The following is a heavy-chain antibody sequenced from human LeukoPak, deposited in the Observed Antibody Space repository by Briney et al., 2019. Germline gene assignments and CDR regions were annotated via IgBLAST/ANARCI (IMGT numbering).Heavy chain of an antibody. CDR3: AKDGPYYYDSSGIDY. CDR1: GFTFSRYG. Sequence: GGSLRLSCAASGFTFSRYGMHWVRQAPGKGLEWVAVIWYDGSNKYYADSVKGRFTISRDNSKNTLYLQMNSLRAEDTAVYYCAKDGPYYYDSSGIDYWGQGTLVTVSS. CDR2: IWYDGSNK. V-gene: IGHV3-33*06. J-gene: IGHJ4*02. D-gene: IGHD3-22*01.